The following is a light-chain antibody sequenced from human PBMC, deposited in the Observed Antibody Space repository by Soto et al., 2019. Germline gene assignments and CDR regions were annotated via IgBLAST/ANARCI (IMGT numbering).Light chain of an antibody. CDR1: QSVSSSY. CDR2: GAS. Sequence: ESVLTQSPGTLSLSPGERATLSCRASQSVSSSYLAWYQQKPGQAPRLLIYGASSRATGIPDRFSGSGSGTDFTLTISRLEPEDFAVYYCQQYGSSPPITFRQGTRLESK. V-gene: IGKV3-20*01. J-gene: IGKJ5*01. CDR3: QQYGSSPPIT.